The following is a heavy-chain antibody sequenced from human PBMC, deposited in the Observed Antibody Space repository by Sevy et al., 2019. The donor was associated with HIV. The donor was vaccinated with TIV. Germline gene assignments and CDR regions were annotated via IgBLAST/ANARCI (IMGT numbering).Heavy chain of an antibody. V-gene: IGHV1-18*01. Sequence: ASVKVSCKASGYTFTSYGISWVRQASGQGLEWMGWISAYNGNTNYAQKLQGRVTMTTDTSTSTAYMELRSLRSDDTAVYYCASDRGEQWLVYFDYWGQGTLVTVSS. CDR3: ASDRGEQWLVYFDY. CDR1: GYTFTSYG. CDR2: ISAYNGNT. D-gene: IGHD6-19*01. J-gene: IGHJ4*02.